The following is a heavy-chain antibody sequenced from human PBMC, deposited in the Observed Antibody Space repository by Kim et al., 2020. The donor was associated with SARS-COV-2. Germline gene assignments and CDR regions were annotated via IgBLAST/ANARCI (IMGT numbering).Heavy chain of an antibody. CDR1: GGTFSSYA. CDR3: ARDGEYSSSSRPPYYYYGMDV. D-gene: IGHD6-6*01. CDR2: IIPIFGTA. J-gene: IGHJ6*02. Sequence: SVKVSCKASGGTFSSYAISWVRQAPGQGLEWMGGIIPIFGTANYAQKFQGRVTITADESTSTAYMELSSLRSEDTAVYYCARDGEYSSSSRPPYYYYGMDVWGQGTTVTVSS. V-gene: IGHV1-69*13.